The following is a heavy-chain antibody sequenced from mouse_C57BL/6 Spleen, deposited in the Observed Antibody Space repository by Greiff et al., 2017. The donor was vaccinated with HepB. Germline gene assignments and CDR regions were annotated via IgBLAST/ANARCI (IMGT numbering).Heavy chain of an antibody. D-gene: IGHD1-1*01. CDR2: INYDGSST. V-gene: IGHV5-16*01. CDR1: GFTFSDYY. CDR3: ARDYGSSYMWYFDY. Sequence: EVMLVESEGGLVQPGSSMKLSCTASGFTFSDYYMAWVRQVPEKGLEWVANINYDGSSTYYLDSLKSRFIISRDNAKNILYLQMSSLKSEDTATYYCARDYGSSYMWYFDYWGQGTTLTVSS. J-gene: IGHJ2*01.